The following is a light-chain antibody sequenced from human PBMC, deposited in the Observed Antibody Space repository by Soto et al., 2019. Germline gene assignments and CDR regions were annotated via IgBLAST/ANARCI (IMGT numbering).Light chain of an antibody. CDR2: GAS. CDR3: QHFGGTTFT. J-gene: IGKJ5*01. Sequence: EIVLTQSPCTLSLSPGEGATLSCSASQSVSSSYIAWYQQRPGQTPSLLIYGASTRATGIPDRFSGSGSGTHFTLTISRLEPGDFAVYYCQHFGGTTFTFGQGTRLEIK. CDR1: QSVSSSY. V-gene: IGKV3-20*01.